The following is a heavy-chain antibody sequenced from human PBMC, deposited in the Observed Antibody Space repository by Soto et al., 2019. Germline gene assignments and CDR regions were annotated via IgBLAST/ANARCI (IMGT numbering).Heavy chain of an antibody. D-gene: IGHD4-17*01. CDR1: GGSISSSSSY. Sequence: QLQLQESGPGLVKPSETLSLTCTVSGGSISSSSSYWGWIRQPPGKGLEWIGYIYYSGSTNYNPSLKSRVTLSGEPSKNQFSLKLNPVTAADTAVYYCARQPPRAATVTSVINWFDPWGQGALVTVSS. CDR2: IYYSGST. CDR3: ARQPPRAATVTSVINWFDP. V-gene: IGHV4-39*01. J-gene: IGHJ5*02.